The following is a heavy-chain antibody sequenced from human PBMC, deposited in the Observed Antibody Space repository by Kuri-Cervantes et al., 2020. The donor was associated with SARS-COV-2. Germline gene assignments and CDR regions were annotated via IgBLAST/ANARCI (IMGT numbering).Heavy chain of an antibody. CDR3: AKCDSGRPRDGMDV. V-gene: IGHV3-30*18. CDR1: GFTFSSYG. Sequence: GGSLRLSCAASGFTFSSYGMHWVRQAPGKGLEWVAVISYDGSNKYYADSVKGRFTISRDNSKNTLYLQMNSLRAEDTAVYYCAKCDSGRPRDGMDVWGQGTMVTVSS. D-gene: IGHD1-26*01. CDR2: ISYDGSNK. J-gene: IGHJ6*02.